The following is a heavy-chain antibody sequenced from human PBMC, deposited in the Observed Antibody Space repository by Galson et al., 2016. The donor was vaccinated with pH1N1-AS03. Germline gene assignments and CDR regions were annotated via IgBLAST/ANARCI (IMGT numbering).Heavy chain of an antibody. J-gene: IGHJ4*02. V-gene: IGHV1-2*02. D-gene: IGHD1-26*01. CDR3: ARGGGSSLDY. Sequence: SVKVSCKASGYTFSDYYMHWVRQAPGQELEWMGWINPSSGGTKYTLKFQGRVTMTRDTSISTAYMELSRLTSDDTAVYFCARGGGSSLDYWGQGTLVPVSS. CDR1: GYTFSDYY. CDR2: INPSSGGT.